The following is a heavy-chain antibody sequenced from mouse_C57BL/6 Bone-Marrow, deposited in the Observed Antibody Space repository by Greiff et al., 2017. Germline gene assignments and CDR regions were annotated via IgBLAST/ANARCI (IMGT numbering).Heavy chain of an antibody. Sequence: VQLKESGPELVKPGASVKLSCKASGYTFTSYDINWVKQRPGQGLEWIGWIYPRDGSTKYNEKFKGKATLTVDTSSSTEDMELHSLTSEDSAVYFCARLEFDGSSGDWYFDVWGTGTTVTVSS. V-gene: IGHV1-85*01. D-gene: IGHD1-1*01. J-gene: IGHJ1*03. CDR2: IYPRDGST. CDR1: GYTFTSYD. CDR3: ARLEFDGSSGDWYFDV.